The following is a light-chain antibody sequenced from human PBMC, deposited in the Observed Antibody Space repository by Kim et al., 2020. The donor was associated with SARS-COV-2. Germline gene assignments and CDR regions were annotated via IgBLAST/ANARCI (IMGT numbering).Light chain of an antibody. Sequence: SSELTQDPAVSVALGQTVRITCQGDSLRSYYASWYQQKPGQAPVLVIYGKNNWPSGIPDRFSGSSSGNTASLTITGAQAEDEADYYCNSRDSSGNHHVFGGGTQLTVL. J-gene: IGLJ3*02. CDR1: SLRSYY. CDR2: GKN. CDR3: NSRDSSGNHHV. V-gene: IGLV3-19*01.